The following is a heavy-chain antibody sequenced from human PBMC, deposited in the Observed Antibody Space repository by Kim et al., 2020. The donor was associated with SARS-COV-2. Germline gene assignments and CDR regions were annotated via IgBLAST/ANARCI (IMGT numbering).Heavy chain of an antibody. CDR3: ASSVEIIGGFDY. CDR1: GGSISSSSYY. CDR2: IYYSGST. Sequence: SETLSLTCTVSGGSISSSSYYWGWIRQPPGKGLEWIGSIYYSGSTYYNPSLKSRVTISVDTSKNQFSLKLSSVTAADTAVYYCASSVEIIGGFDYWGQGTLVTVSS. D-gene: IGHD3-16*01. J-gene: IGHJ4*02. V-gene: IGHV4-39*01.